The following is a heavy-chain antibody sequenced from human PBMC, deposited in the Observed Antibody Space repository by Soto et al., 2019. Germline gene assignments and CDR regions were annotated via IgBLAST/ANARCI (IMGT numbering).Heavy chain of an antibody. J-gene: IGHJ3*02. Sequence: PGGSLRLSCAASGFTFSSYSMNWVRQAPGKGLEWVSYISSSSSTIYYADSVKGRFTISRDNAKNSLYLQMNSLRDEDTAVYYCARGGDFGSGYYTRGDDAFASWGQGSLVPVSS. CDR1: GFTFSSYS. CDR2: ISSSSSTI. D-gene: IGHD3-3*01. V-gene: IGHV3-48*02. CDR3: ARGGDFGSGYYTRGDDAFAS.